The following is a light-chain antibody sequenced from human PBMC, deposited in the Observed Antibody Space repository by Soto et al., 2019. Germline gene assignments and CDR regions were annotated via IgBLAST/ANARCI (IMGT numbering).Light chain of an antibody. CDR1: QSVSSSY. V-gene: IGKV3-20*01. Sequence: IVLTQSPGTLSLSPGERATLSCRASQSVSSSYLAWYQQKPGQAPRLLIYGASSRATGIPARFSGSGSGTDFTLTISRLEPEDFAVYYCQQYSTSPTFGEGTRLEIK. J-gene: IGKJ5*01. CDR3: QQYSTSPT. CDR2: GAS.